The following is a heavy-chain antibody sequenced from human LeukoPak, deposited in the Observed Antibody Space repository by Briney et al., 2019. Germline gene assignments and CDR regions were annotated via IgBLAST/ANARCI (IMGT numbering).Heavy chain of an antibody. V-gene: IGHV3-9*01. Sequence: SLRLSCAASGFTFDDYAMHWVRQAPGKGLEWVSGISWNSGSIGYADSVKGRFTISRDNAKNSLYLQMNSLRAEDTALYYCAKAPESRKDYDYVWGSYPLLDDAFDIWGQGTMVTVSS. CDR2: ISWNSGSI. CDR1: GFTFDDYA. J-gene: IGHJ3*02. CDR3: AKAPESRKDYDYVWGSYPLLDDAFDI. D-gene: IGHD3-16*02.